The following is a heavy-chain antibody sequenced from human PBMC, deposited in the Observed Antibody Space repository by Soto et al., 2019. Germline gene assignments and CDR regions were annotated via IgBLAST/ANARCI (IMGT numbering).Heavy chain of an antibody. J-gene: IGHJ4*02. Sequence: GGSLRLSCAASGFTFSSYAMSWVRQAPGQGLEWVSAISGSGGSTYYADSVKGQFTITRDNSKNTPYLQKNSLRAEDTAVYYCAKDRYSSSSFVGDYWGQGTLVTVSS. CDR3: AKDRYSSSSFVGDY. D-gene: IGHD6-6*01. CDR2: ISGSGGST. V-gene: IGHV3-23*01. CDR1: GFTFSSYA.